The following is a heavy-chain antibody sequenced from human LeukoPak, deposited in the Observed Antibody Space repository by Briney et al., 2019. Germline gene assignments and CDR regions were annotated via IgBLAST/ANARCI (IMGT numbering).Heavy chain of an antibody. CDR3: ARCLVVAAAGTRDAFDI. CDR2: INPNSGGT. J-gene: IGHJ3*02. D-gene: IGHD6-13*01. CDR1: GYTFTGYY. Sequence: ASVKVSCKASGYTFTGYYMHWVRQAPGQGLEWMGWINPNSGGTNYAQKFQGRVTMTRDTSISTAYMELSRLRSDDTAVYYCARCLVVAAAGTRDAFDIWGQGTMVAVSS. V-gene: IGHV1-2*02.